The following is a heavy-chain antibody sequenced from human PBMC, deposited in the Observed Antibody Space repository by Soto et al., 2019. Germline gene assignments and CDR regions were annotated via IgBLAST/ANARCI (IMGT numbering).Heavy chain of an antibody. J-gene: IGHJ4*02. CDR3: ARDGDSRAARYFDY. V-gene: IGHV1-69*01. Sequence: QVQLVQSGAEVKKPGSSVKVSCKASGGTFSSYAISWVRQAPGQGLEWMGGIIPIFGTANYAQKFQGRLTITADESKRTAHMELSSLRSEDTAVYYCARDGDSRAARYFDYWGQGTLVTVSS. D-gene: IGHD3-22*01. CDR2: IIPIFGTA. CDR1: GGTFSSYA.